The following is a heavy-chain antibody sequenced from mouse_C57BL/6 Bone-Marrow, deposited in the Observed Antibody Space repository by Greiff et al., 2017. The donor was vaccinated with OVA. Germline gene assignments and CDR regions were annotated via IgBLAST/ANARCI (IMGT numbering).Heavy chain of an antibody. CDR3: AREENLYYDYSWFAY. CDR2: IDPSDSET. J-gene: IGHJ3*01. CDR1: GYTFTSYW. D-gene: IGHD2-4*01. Sequence: VQLQQPGAELVRPGSSVKLSCKASGYTFTSYWMHWVKQRPIQGLEWIGNIDPSDSETHYNQKFKDKATLTVDKSSSTAYMQLSSLTSEDSAVYYCAREENLYYDYSWFAYWGQGTLVTVSA. V-gene: IGHV1-52*01.